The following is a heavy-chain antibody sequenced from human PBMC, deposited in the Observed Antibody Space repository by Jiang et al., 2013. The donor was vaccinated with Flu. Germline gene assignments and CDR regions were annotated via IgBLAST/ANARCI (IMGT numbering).Heavy chain of an antibody. J-gene: IGHJ6*02. CDR2: IIPMFGIA. CDR1: GGTFNIYT. Sequence: YGAEVKKPGSSVKVSCKASGGTFNIYTISWVRQAPGQGLEWMGRIIPMFGIAHYAQKFQGRVTITADKSTSTAYMELGGLRSEDTAVYYCARVGYGGNEYYYYGMDVWGQGTTVTVSS. V-gene: IGHV1-69*04. CDR3: ARVGYGGNEYYYYGMDV. D-gene: IGHD4-23*01.